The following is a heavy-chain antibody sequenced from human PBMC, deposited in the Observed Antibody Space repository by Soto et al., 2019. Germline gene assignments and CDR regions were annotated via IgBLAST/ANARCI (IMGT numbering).Heavy chain of an antibody. Sequence: GGSLRLSCAASGFSFSSYEMNWVRQAPGKGLEWVSYISTSVATMSYADSVKGRFTISRDNAKKSLYLQLNSLRVEDTGVYYCTKARRNFDFWRDPHLGHGLDVWGQETAGAVSS. V-gene: IGHV3-48*03. CDR2: ISTSVATM. CDR3: TKARRNFDFWRDPHLGHGLDV. CDR1: GFSFSSYE. J-gene: IGHJ6*02. D-gene: IGHD3-3*01.